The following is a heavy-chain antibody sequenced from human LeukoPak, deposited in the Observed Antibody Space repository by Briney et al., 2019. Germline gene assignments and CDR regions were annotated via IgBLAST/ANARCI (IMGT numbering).Heavy chain of an antibody. D-gene: IGHD6-19*01. CDR2: INPNNDDT. CDR1: GYTFTHYY. V-gene: IGHV1-2*02. CDR3: GRVQWQTGGWSSPDL. J-gene: IGHJ5*02. Sequence: ASVNVSCKASGYTFTHYYIHWVRQAPGQGLEGMGWINPNNDDTNYAQKFEGRVTMTRDTSISTANMELSGLTVDDTAVYYCGRVQWQTGGWSSPDLWGQGTLVTVSS.